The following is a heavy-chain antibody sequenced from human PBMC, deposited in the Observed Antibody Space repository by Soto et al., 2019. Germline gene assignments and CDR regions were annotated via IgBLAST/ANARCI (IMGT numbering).Heavy chain of an antibody. CDR3: ASRGRGSYYDY. CDR1: GFTFSSYA. CDR2: ISGSGGST. J-gene: IGHJ4*02. V-gene: IGHV3-23*01. D-gene: IGHD3-16*01. Sequence: EVQLLESGGGLVQPGGSLRLSCAASGFTFSSYAMRWVRQAPVKGLEWVSAISGSGGSTYYADSVKGRFTISRDNSKNSLYLQMNSLGAEDTAVYYCASRGRGSYYDYWGQGPLVTVSS.